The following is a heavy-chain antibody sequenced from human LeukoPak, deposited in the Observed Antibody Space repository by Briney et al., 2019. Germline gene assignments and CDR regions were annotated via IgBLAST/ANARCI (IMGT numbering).Heavy chain of an antibody. J-gene: IGHJ4*02. CDR2: FSGGGDS. V-gene: IGHV3-23*01. CDR1: GFTSGIYA. Sequence: GGSLRLSCAASGFTSGIYAVSWGRQAPGKGLEWVSAFSGGGDSYYADSVKGRFTISRDNSKKILYLQMNSLRAEDTAVYYCGKEVERHFDLKYWGQGTLVTVSS. CDR3: GKEVERHFDLKY.